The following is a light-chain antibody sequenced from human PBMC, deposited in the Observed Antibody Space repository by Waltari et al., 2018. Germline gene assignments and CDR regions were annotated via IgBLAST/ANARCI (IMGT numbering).Light chain of an antibody. CDR1: QSISSY. J-gene: IGKJ4*01. CDR3: QQANTFPLT. CDR2: DAS. V-gene: IGKV1-39*01. Sequence: DIQMTQSPSSLSASVGDRVTITCRASQSISSYLNWYQQKPGKAPKFLIYDASTLQSGVPSRFSGRGSGTDFTLTISSLQPEDFATYYCQQANTFPLTFGGGTKVEMK.